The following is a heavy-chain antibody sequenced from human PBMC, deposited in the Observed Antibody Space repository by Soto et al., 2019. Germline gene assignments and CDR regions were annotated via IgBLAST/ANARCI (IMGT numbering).Heavy chain of an antibody. CDR3: ASDGSSLNFDS. CDR1: GFTFRSYW. CDR2: INSDGSST. V-gene: IGHV3-74*01. J-gene: IGHJ4*02. Sequence: GGSLRLSCAAYGFTFRSYWMQWVRQAPGKGLVWVSWINSDGSSTSYADSVKGRFTISRDNAKNTLYLQMNSLRAEDTAVYYCASDGSSLNFDSWGEGT. D-gene: IGHD6-6*01.